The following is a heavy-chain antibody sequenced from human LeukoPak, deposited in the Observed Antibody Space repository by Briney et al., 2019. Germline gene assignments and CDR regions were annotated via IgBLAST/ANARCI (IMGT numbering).Heavy chain of an antibody. J-gene: IGHJ3*01. V-gene: IGHV1-46*01. CDR1: GYTFTSYY. CDR2: INPSGGST. D-gene: IGHD3-3*01. Sequence: ASVKVSCKASGYTFTSYYMHWVRQAPGQGLEWMGIINPSGGSTSYAQKFQGRVTMTEDTSTDTAYMELRSLTSDDTAVYYCATHTFSGVVTYSFQLWGRGTLVTVSS. CDR3: ATHTFSGVVTYSFQL.